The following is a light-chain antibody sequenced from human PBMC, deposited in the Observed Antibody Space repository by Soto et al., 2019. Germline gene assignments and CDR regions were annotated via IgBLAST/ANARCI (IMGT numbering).Light chain of an antibody. CDR2: GSS. V-gene: IGKV3-20*01. Sequence: EIELTQSPGTLSLSPGERATLSCRASQGVSSSYLAWYQQKPGQPPMLLIHGSSSRATGMPDRFSGSASGTDFTLTITRLEPEDFAVYYCQRYRTSFGGGTKVEIK. CDR3: QRYRTS. CDR1: QGVSSSY. J-gene: IGKJ4*01.